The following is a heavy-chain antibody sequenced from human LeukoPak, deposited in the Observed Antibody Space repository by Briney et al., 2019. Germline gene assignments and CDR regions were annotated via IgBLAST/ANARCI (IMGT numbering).Heavy chain of an antibody. J-gene: IGHJ4*02. CDR3: ARDGYCTNGVCFIFDY. D-gene: IGHD2-8*01. Sequence: PGGSLRLSCAASGFTFSSYSMNWVRQAPGKGLEWVSSISSSSSYIYYADSVKGRFTISRDNAKNSLYLQMNSLRAEDTAVYYCARDGYCTNGVCFIFDYWGRGTLVTVSS. V-gene: IGHV3-21*01. CDR1: GFTFSSYS. CDR2: ISSSSSYI.